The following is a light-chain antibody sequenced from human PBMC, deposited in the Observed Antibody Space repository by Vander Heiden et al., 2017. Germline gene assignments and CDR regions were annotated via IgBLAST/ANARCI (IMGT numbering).Light chain of an antibody. Sequence: AIRMTQSPSSFSASTGDRVTITCRASQGISSYLAWYQQKPGKAPKLLIYAASTLQSGVPSRFSGSGSGTDFTLTISYLQSEDFATYYCQQDYSYPRTFGQGTKLEIK. CDR2: AAS. J-gene: IGKJ2*01. V-gene: IGKV1-8*01. CDR3: QQDYSYPRT. CDR1: QGISSY.